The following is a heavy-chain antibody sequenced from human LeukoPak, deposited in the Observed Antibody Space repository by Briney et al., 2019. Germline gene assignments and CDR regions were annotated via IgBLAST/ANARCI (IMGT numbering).Heavy chain of an antibody. CDR2: INHSGST. J-gene: IGHJ3*02. V-gene: IGHV4-34*01. Sequence: SETLSLTCAVYGGSFSGYYWSWLRQPPGKGLEWIGEINHSGSTNYNPSLTSRVTISVDTSKNQFSLKLSSVTAADTAVYYCARDSDYLDAFDIWGQGTMVTVSS. D-gene: IGHD4-11*01. CDR3: ARDSDYLDAFDI. CDR1: GGSFSGYY.